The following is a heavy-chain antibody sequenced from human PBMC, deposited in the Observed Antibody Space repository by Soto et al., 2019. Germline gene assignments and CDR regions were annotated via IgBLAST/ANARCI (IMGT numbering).Heavy chain of an antibody. J-gene: IGHJ4*02. Sequence: EVQLVQSGAEVKKPGESLKISCKGSGYSFTSYWIGWVRQMPGKGLEWMGIIYPGDSDTRYSPSFQGQVTISADKSISTAYLQWSSLKASDTAMYYCARRLTSTVTTPSFDYWGQGTLVTVSS. CDR1: GYSFTSYW. V-gene: IGHV5-51*01. D-gene: IGHD4-17*01. CDR3: ARRLTSTVTTPSFDY. CDR2: IYPGDSDT.